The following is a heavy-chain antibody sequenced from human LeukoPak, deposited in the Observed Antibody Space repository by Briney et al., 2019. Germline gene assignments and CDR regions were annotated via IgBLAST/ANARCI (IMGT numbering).Heavy chain of an antibody. Sequence: TGGSLRLSCAASGFTVSSNYMSWVRQAPGKGLEWVSVIYSGGSTYYADSVKGRFTISRHNSKNTLYLQMNSLRAEDAAVYYCARESYYCDSSGYPGVDYYYGMDVWGQGTTVTVSS. CDR2: IYSGGST. CDR3: ARESYYCDSSGYPGVDYYYGMDV. V-gene: IGHV3-53*04. CDR1: GFTVSSNY. D-gene: IGHD3-22*01. J-gene: IGHJ6*02.